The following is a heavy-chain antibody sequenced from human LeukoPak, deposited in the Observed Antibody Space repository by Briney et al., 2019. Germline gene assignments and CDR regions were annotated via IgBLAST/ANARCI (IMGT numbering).Heavy chain of an antibody. Sequence: GGSLRLSCAASGFTFSSYEMNWVRQAPGKGLEWVSYISSSGSSIYYADSVKGRFTISRDNAKNSLYLQMNSLRAEDTAVYYCARVKTGIAVDGTYFDCWAQGTLVTVSS. J-gene: IGHJ4*02. V-gene: IGHV3-48*03. CDR3: ARVKTGIAVDGTYFDC. CDR2: ISSSGSSI. D-gene: IGHD6-19*01. CDR1: GFTFSSYE.